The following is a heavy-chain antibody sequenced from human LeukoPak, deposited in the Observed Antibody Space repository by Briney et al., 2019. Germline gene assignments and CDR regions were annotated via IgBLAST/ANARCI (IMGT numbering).Heavy chain of an antibody. D-gene: IGHD3-22*01. Sequence: GGSLRPSCVPSGFSFSNYAMSWVRQAPGKGLEWVSSISGSGGSTHYADSVKGRFTISRDKTKNTLYLQMNSLRAEDTAVYYCAKSSYYDASGYYREYYFDYWGQGTLVTVSS. CDR3: AKSSYYDASGYYREYYFDY. J-gene: IGHJ4*02. V-gene: IGHV3-23*01. CDR2: ISGSGGST. CDR1: GFSFSNYA.